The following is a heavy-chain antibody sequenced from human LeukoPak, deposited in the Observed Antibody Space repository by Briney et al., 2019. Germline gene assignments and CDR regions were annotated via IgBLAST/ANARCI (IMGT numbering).Heavy chain of an antibody. V-gene: IGHV3-30*02. CDR2: IRYDGSDK. CDR1: GFTFSSYG. D-gene: IGHD3-3*01. J-gene: IGHJ3*02. CDR3: AKDEVLRFLEWLSPGAFDI. Sequence: GGSLRLSCAASGFTFSSYGMHWVRQAPGKGLERVAFIRYDGSDKYYADSVKGRFTISRDNSKNTLYLQMNSLRAEDTAVYYCAKDEVLRFLEWLSPGAFDIWGQGTMVTVSS.